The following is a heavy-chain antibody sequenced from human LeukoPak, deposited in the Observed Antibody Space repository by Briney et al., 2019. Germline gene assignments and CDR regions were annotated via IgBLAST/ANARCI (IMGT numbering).Heavy chain of an antibody. Sequence: PGRSLRLSCAASGFAFDDYPMHWVRQVPGKGLEWVSGISWNSGSIGYADSVKGRFTISRDNAKNSLYLQMNSLRAEDTALYYCAKGGYYYYGMDVWGQGTTVTVSS. CDR3: AKGGYYYYGMDV. CDR2: ISWNSGSI. CDR1: GFAFDDYP. V-gene: IGHV3-9*01. D-gene: IGHD3-16*01. J-gene: IGHJ6*02.